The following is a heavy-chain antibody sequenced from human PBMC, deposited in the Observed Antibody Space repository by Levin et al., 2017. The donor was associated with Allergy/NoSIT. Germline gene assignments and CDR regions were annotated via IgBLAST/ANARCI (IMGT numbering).Heavy chain of an antibody. V-gene: IGHV3-48*03. CDR2: ISSTGSTI. Sequence: LAGGSLRLSCAASGFTFSSYEMNWVRRAPGKGLEWVSYISSTGSTIYSADSVKGRFTISRDNAKNSLYLQMNSLRAEDTAVYYCARQLGNFWSGYNYFDYWGQGTLVTVSS. CDR3: ARQLGNFWSGYNYFDY. CDR1: GFTFSSYE. J-gene: IGHJ4*02. D-gene: IGHD3-3*01.